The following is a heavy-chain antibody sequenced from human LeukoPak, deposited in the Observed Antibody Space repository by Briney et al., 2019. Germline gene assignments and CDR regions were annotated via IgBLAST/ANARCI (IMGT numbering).Heavy chain of an antibody. CDR2: ISGSGAST. D-gene: IGHD3-10*01. CDR1: GFTFSTYA. J-gene: IGHJ4*02. CDR3: AKRTDGSGTYYSLDF. Sequence: GGSLRLSCAVSGFTFSTYAMSWVRQAPGKGLEWVSGISGSGASTYYADSVKGRFTISRDNSKNTLYLQMNSLRAEDTAIYYCAKRTDGSGTYYSLDFWGQGTLVTVSS. V-gene: IGHV3-23*01.